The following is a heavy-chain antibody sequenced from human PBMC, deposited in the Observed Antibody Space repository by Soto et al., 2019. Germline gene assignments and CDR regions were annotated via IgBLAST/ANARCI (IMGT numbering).Heavy chain of an antibody. Sequence: LGESRKISCKGSGYSFTSYWIGWVRQMPGKGLEWMGIIYPGDSDTRYSPSFQGQVTISADKSISTAYLQWSSLKASDTAMYYCARRDGYYYGSGTYTGVDYCGQGTLVTVSS. CDR1: GYSFTSYW. CDR3: ARRDGYYYGSGTYTGVDY. V-gene: IGHV5-51*01. J-gene: IGHJ4*02. D-gene: IGHD3-10*01. CDR2: IYPGDSDT.